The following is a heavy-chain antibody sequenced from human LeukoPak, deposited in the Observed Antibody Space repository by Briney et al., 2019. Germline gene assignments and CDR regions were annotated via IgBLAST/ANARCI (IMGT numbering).Heavy chain of an antibody. CDR1: GYTFTGYY. D-gene: IGHD3-3*01. Sequence: ASVKVSCKASGYTFTGYYMHWVRQAPGQGLEWMGWINPNSGGTNYAQKFQGWVTMTRDTSISTAYMELSRLRSDDTAVYYCAKFGGITIFGVPRWFDPWGQGTLVTVSS. V-gene: IGHV1-2*04. CDR2: INPNSGGT. CDR3: AKFGGITIFGVPRWFDP. J-gene: IGHJ5*02.